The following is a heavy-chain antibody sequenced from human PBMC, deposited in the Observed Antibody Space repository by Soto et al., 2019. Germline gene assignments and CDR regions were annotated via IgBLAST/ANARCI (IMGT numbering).Heavy chain of an antibody. CDR2: IWYDGSNK. Sequence: QVQLVESGGGVVQPGRSLRLSCAASGFTSSTYGMHWVRQAPGKGLEWVAVIWYDGSNKYYADSVKGRFTISRDSSKNTLYLQMDSLRAADTAVYYCATDIMVGATGHYFDYWGQGTLVTVSS. CDR1: GFTSSTYG. V-gene: IGHV3-33*01. J-gene: IGHJ4*02. D-gene: IGHD1-26*01. CDR3: ATDIMVGATGHYFDY.